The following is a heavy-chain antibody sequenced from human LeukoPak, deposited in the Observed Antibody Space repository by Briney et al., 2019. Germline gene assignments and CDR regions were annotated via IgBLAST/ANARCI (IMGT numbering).Heavy chain of an antibody. V-gene: IGHV4-39*01. CDR2: IYYSGST. D-gene: IGHD3-16*01. CDR1: GGSISSSSYD. CDR3: VRGSTLRHYQY. J-gene: IGHJ4*02. Sequence: PSETLSLTCTVSGGSISSSSYDWGWIRQPPGKGLEWIGSIYYSGSTYYNPSLKSRVTVSVDTSKNQFSLKLSSVTAADTAVYYCVRGSTLRHYQYWGQGTLVTVSS.